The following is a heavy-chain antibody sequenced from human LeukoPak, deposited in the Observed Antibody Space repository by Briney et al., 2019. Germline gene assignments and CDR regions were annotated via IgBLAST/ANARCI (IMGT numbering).Heavy chain of an antibody. CDR1: GGFFSNYY. D-gene: IGHD2-2*02. Sequence: TSETLSLTCTVSGGFFSNYYWSWIRQPPGKGLEWIGYIFHSGSTYYNPSLKSRVTISLDTSKNQFSLKLSSVTAADTAVYYCARSLGYCSSTSCYSPRGWFDPWGQGTLVTVSS. CDR2: IFHSGST. V-gene: IGHV4-59*12. CDR3: ARSLGYCSSTSCYSPRGWFDP. J-gene: IGHJ5*02.